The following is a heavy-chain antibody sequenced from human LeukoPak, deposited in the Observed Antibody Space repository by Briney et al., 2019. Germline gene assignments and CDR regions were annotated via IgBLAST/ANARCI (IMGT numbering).Heavy chain of an antibody. CDR2: ISAYNGNT. CDR1: GYTFTGYY. Sequence: ASVKVSCKASGYTFTGYYMHWVRQAPGQGLEWMGWISAYNGNTNYAQKLQGRVTITADKSTSTAYMELSSLRSEDTAVYYCARGIAGYGMDVWGQGTTVTVSS. J-gene: IGHJ6*02. D-gene: IGHD6-13*01. V-gene: IGHV1-18*04. CDR3: ARGIAGYGMDV.